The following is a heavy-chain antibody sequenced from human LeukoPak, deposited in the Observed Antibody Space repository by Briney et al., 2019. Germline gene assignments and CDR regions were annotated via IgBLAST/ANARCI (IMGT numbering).Heavy chain of an antibody. V-gene: IGHV5-51*01. CDR1: GYSFTVYW. Sequence: GESLKISCKGSGYSFTVYWIGWVRQMPGKGLEWMGIIYPGDSDTRYSPSFQGQVTISADKSISTAYLQWSSLKASDTAMYYCARRLGLQLWLRTKGAFDIWGQGTMVTVSS. D-gene: IGHD5-18*01. CDR2: IYPGDSDT. J-gene: IGHJ3*02. CDR3: ARRLGLQLWLRTKGAFDI.